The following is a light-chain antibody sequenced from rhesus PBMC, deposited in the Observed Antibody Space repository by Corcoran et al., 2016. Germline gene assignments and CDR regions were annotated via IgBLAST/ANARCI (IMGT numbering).Light chain of an antibody. CDR3: QQYSSRPYS. CDR2: KES. J-gene: IGKJ2*01. V-gene: IGKV1-22*01. Sequence: DIQMTQSPSSLSASVGDTVTITCRASQGISSWFVWYQQKHVKAAKLRIYKESILQSGVPSTFSGSGSGTDCTLTISRLQYEDFATYYCQQYSSRPYSVGQGTKVEIK. CDR1: QGISSW.